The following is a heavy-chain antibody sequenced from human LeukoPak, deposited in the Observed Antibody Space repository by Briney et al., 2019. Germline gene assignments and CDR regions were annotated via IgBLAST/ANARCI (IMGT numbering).Heavy chain of an antibody. CDR3: ARVGSSGSFDI. CDR1: GGSISSYY. CDR2: IYYSGST. V-gene: IGHV4-59*01. Sequence: SETLSLTCIVSGGSISSYYWSWIRQPPGKGLEWIGYIYYSGSTNYNPSLKSRVTISVDTSKNQFSLKLSSVTAADTAVYYCARVGSSGSFDIWGQGTMVTVSS. J-gene: IGHJ3*02. D-gene: IGHD1-26*01.